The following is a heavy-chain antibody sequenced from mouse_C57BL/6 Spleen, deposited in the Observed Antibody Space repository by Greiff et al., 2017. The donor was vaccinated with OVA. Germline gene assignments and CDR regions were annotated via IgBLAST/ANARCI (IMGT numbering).Heavy chain of an antibody. D-gene: IGHD2-3*01. J-gene: IGHJ4*01. CDR3: ARDIYDGYSYYAMDY. CDR1: GFTFSSYA. V-gene: IGHV5-4*01. CDR2: ISDGGSYT. Sequence: EVQLVQSGGGLVKPGGSLKLSCAASGFTFSSYAMPWVRQTPEKGLEWVATISDGGSYTYYPDNVKGLCTISRDNAKNNLYLQMSHLKSEDTAMYYCARDIYDGYSYYAMDYWGQGTSVTVSS.